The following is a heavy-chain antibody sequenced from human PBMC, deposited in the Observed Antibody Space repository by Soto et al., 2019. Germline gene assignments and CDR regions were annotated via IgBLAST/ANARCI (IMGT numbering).Heavy chain of an antibody. CDR2: ISSSSSYI. CDR1: GFTFSSYS. V-gene: IGHV3-21*01. CDR3: ASLGGVYSGYGHYGMDV. Sequence: EVQLVESGGGLVKPGGSLRLSCAASGFTFSSYSMNWVRQAPGKGLEWVSSISSSSSYIYYADSVKGRFTISRDNAKNSLYLQMNSLRAEDTAVSYCASLGGVYSGYGHYGMDVWGQGTTVTVSS. J-gene: IGHJ6*02. D-gene: IGHD5-12*01.